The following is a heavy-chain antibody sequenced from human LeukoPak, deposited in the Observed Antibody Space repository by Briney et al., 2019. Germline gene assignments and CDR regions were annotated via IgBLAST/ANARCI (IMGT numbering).Heavy chain of an antibody. J-gene: IGHJ5*02. CDR2: ISDSGGST. V-gene: IGHV3-23*01. CDR1: AFTFSSYA. Sequence: GGSLRLSCAASAFTFSSYAMSWVRRAPGKGLGWVSTISDSGGSTYYADSVKGRFTISRDNSKNTMYLQMNSLRADDTAVYYCAKHTNDWFDPWGQGTLVTVSS. CDR3: AKHTNDWFDP. D-gene: IGHD2-2*01.